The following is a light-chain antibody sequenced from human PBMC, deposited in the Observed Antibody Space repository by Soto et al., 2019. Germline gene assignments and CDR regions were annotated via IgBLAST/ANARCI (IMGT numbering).Light chain of an antibody. CDR3: QTFDSSLTISWV. CDR2: GDS. CDR1: ISNIGRGYD. V-gene: IGLV1-40*01. Sequence: QSVLTQPPSVSGAPGQRVTISCPGSISNIGRGYDVHWYQQLPGSAPRLLLSGDSNRPSGVPDRFSGSRSGTSASLAITGIQDEDEVDYYCQTFDSSLTISWVFGGGTKLTVL. J-gene: IGLJ3*02.